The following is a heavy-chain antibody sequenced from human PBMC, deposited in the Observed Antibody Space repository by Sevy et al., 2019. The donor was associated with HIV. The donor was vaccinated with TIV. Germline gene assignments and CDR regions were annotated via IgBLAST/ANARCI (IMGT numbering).Heavy chain of an antibody. D-gene: IGHD4-17*01. CDR3: AKGFYGAFDP. CDR2: VYYGGST. J-gene: IGHJ5*02. Sequence: SETLSLTCTVSGGPMTTYYWSWLRQPPGKGLEWIGYVYYGGSTNYNPSLKSRVTISVDTSKNQFSLKLTSVTAADTAVYYCAKGFYGAFDPWGQGTLVTVSS. CDR1: GGPMTTYY. V-gene: IGHV4-59*03.